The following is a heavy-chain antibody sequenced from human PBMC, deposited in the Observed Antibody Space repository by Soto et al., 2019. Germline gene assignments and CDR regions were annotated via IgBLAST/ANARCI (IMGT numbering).Heavy chain of an antibody. J-gene: IGHJ6*02. CDR2: ISAGGREN. CDR3: AGDEVLAIYYIGRDV. Sequence: GVSRRLSCVAAGFTVSSYAMHWVRQSPGKGPGWLAVISAGGRENYYADSVRGRFTISRDNSKNTLYLQMNSLRPEHTAVSYCAGDEVLAIYYIGRDVWGQGPTGAVS. CDR1: GFTVSSYA. D-gene: IGHD1-26*01. V-gene: IGHV3-30*01.